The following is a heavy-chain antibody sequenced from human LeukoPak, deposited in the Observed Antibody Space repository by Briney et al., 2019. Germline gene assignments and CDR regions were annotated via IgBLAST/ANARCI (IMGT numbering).Heavy chain of an antibody. CDR3: ARDPEYSSLSMYYFDY. J-gene: IGHJ4*02. D-gene: IGHD6-6*01. CDR2: ISSSGGTI. Sequence: GGSLRLSCAASGFTFSDYYMSWIRQAPGKGLEWVSYISSSGGTIYYADSVKGRFTISRDNTKNSLHLQMNSLRAEDTAVYYCARDPEYSSLSMYYFDYWGQGTLVTVSS. CDR1: GFTFSDYY. V-gene: IGHV3-11*01.